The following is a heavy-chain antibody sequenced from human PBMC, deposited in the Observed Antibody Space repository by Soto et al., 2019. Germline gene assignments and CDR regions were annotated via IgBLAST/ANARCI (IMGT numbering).Heavy chain of an antibody. Sequence: SVKVSCKASGGTFSSYAISWVRQAPGQGLEWMGGIIPIFGTANYAQKFQGRVTITADESTSTAYMELSSLRSEDTAVYYCARDLGYGEAWFVPCGQGALGTVSS. CDR1: GGTFSSYA. CDR3: ARDLGYGEAWFVP. J-gene: IGHJ5*02. V-gene: IGHV1-69*13. CDR2: IIPIFGTA. D-gene: IGHD4-17*01.